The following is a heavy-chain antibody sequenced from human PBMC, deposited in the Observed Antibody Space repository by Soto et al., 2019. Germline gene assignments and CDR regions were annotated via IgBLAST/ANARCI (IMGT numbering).Heavy chain of an antibody. Sequence: SETLSLTGAVSGYSIASGYYWAWIRQSPGKGLEWIGSIYHAGSVYYNPSLNSRVAVSLDTSKNHFSLKLTSVTAADTAVYYCARTFDYYGMDVWGQGTTVTVSS. J-gene: IGHJ6*02. CDR2: IYHAGSV. V-gene: IGHV4-38-2*01. CDR3: ARTFDYYGMDV. CDR1: GYSIASGYY.